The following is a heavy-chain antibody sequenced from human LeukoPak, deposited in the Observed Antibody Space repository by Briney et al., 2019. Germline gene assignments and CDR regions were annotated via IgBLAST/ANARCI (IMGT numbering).Heavy chain of an antibody. J-gene: IGHJ5*02. D-gene: IGHD4-23*01. V-gene: IGHV1-46*01. CDR1: GYTFSNYY. CDR3: ARDNSIGGRGWWFDP. CDR2: INPTDDST. Sequence: ASVKVSCKASGYTFSNYYMHWVRQAPGQGLEWMGIINPTDDSTIYAEKFQGRIIMTRDMSTTTDYMELSSLRSDDTAVYYCARDNSIGGRGWWFDPWGQGTLVTVSS.